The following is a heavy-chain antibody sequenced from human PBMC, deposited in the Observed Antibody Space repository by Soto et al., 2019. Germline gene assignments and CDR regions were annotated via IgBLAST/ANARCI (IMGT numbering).Heavy chain of an antibody. CDR1: GGTFSSYA. Sequence: QVQLVQSGAEVKKPGSSVKVSCKASGGTFSSYAISWVRQAPGQGLEWMGGIIPIFGTANYAKKFQGRVTITADESTSTAYMELSSRRSEDTAVYYCAIARSSWRLGQAYNWFDPWGQGTLVTVSS. J-gene: IGHJ5*02. CDR2: IIPIFGTA. D-gene: IGHD6-13*01. V-gene: IGHV1-69*12. CDR3: AIARSSWRLGQAYNWFDP.